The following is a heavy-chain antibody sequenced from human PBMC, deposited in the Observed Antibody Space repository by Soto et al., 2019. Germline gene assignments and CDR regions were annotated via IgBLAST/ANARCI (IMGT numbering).Heavy chain of an antibody. CDR2: IKQGGIEK. CDR3: LVTTAAFDI. J-gene: IGHJ3*02. CDR1: GFTLSNFW. D-gene: IGHD4-17*01. V-gene: IGHV3-7*01. Sequence: EVQLVESGGDLAQPGGSLRLSCAASGFTLSNFWVNWVRQAPGKGLEWVANIKQGGIEKNYVDSVKGRFTISRDDTKNPLFLQMNKLRAEDTAIYYCLVTTAAFDIWGRGTTVTVSS.